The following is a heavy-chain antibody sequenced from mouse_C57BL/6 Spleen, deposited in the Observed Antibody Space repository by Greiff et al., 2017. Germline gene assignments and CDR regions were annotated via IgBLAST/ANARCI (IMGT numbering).Heavy chain of an antibody. CDR2: ISSGGSYT. J-gene: IGHJ4*01. D-gene: IGHD1-1*01. Sequence: EVKLMESGGGLVKPGGSLKLSCAASGFAFSSYGMSWVRQTPDKRLEWVATISSGGSYTYYPDSVKGRFTISRDNAKKTLYLQMSSLKSEDTAMYYCARHCYGSSYDAMDYWGQGTSVTVSS. V-gene: IGHV5-6*03. CDR3: ARHCYGSSYDAMDY. CDR1: GFAFSSYG.